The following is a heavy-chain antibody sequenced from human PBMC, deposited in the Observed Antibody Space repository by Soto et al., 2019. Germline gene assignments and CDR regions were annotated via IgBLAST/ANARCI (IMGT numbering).Heavy chain of an antibody. J-gene: IGHJ4*02. CDR1: GYTFTSYD. CDR2: MNPDSGNT. Sequence: ASVTVSCKASGYTFTSYDINWVRQATGQGLEWMGWMNPDSGNTGYAQKFQGRVTMTRDTSISTAYMELSSLRSEDTAVYYCASGTNPENVVVVAAMFYWGQGTLVTVSS. CDR3: ASGTNPENVVVVAAMFY. D-gene: IGHD2-15*01. V-gene: IGHV1-8*01.